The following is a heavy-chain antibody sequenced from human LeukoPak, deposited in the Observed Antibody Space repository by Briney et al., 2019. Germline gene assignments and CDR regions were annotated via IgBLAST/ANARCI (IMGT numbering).Heavy chain of an antibody. Sequence: SETLSLTCTVSGGSISSSSYYWGWIRQPPGKGLEWIGYIYYSGSTNYNPSLKSRVTISVDTSKNQFSLKLSSVTAADTAVYYCARARIRDERNSYGLGYYYGMDVWGQGTTVTVSS. CDR2: IYYSGST. CDR3: ARARIRDERNSYGLGYYYGMDV. D-gene: IGHD5-18*01. CDR1: GGSISSSSYY. V-gene: IGHV4-61*05. J-gene: IGHJ6*02.